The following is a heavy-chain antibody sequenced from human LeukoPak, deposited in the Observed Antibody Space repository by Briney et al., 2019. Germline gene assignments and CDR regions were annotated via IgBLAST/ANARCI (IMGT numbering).Heavy chain of an antibody. V-gene: IGHV1-2*02. D-gene: IGHD6-19*01. CDR3: ASLGGSGWQLRGVRFDI. CDR1: GSTFTDNY. CDR2: RSPYCGGA. Sequence: ASVKLSCKASGSTFTDNYIHWVRQSPGQGLGWMGWRSPYCGGAVHAQKLQGRSTMTGDTALSTVSMQLSRLRSDGTAVYYCASLGGSGWQLRGVRFDIWGQGTMVTVSS. J-gene: IGHJ3*02.